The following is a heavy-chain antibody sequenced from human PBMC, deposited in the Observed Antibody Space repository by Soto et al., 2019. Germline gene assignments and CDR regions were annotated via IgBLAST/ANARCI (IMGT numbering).Heavy chain of an antibody. CDR2: MNPNSGNT. J-gene: IGHJ4*02. V-gene: IGHV1-8*01. D-gene: IGHD5-18*01. Sequence: QVQLVQSGAEVKKPGASVKVSCKASGYTFTSYDINWVRQATGQGREWMGWMNPNSGNTAYAQKFQGRVTMTRNTSVSTAYMELRSLRSEDTAVYYWAIEGGYSYGFGYWGQGTLVTVSS. CDR1: GYTFTSYD. CDR3: AIEGGYSYGFGY.